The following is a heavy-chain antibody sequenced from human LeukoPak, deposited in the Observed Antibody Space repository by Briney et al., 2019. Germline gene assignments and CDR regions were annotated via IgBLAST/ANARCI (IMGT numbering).Heavy chain of an antibody. D-gene: IGHD1-26*01. CDR3: ARDGGGSYPDDAFDI. V-gene: IGHV3-21*01. J-gene: IGHJ3*02. Sequence: KSGGSLRLSCAASEFTFSSYSMNWVRQAPGKGPEWVSSISSSSSYIYYADSVKGRFTISRDNAKNSLYLQMNSLRAEDTAVYYCARDGGGSYPDDAFDIWGQGTMVTVSS. CDR1: EFTFSSYS. CDR2: ISSSSSYI.